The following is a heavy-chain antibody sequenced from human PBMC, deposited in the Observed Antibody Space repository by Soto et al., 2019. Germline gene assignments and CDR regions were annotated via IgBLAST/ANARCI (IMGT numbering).Heavy chain of an antibody. CDR3: AKDRSGGVDY. J-gene: IGHJ4*02. CDR2: ISYDGSNK. Sequence: QVQLVESVGGVVQPGSSLRLSCAASGFTFSSYGMHWVRQAPGKGLEWVAVISYDGSNKYYADSVKGRFTISRDNSKNTLYLQMNSLRAEDTAVYYCAKDRSGGVDYWGQGTLVTVSS. CDR1: GFTFSSYG. V-gene: IGHV3-30*18. D-gene: IGHD2-15*01.